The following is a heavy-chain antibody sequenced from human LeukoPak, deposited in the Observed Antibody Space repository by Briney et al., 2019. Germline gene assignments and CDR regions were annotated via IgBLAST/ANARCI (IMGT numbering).Heavy chain of an antibody. D-gene: IGHD4-17*01. CDR2: MYNSGST. CDR1: GGSISGSY. Sequence: PSETLSLTCTVSGGSISGSYWSWIRQPPGKGLEWIAYMYNSGSTNYNPSLKSRVTISIDTSKDQFSLKLSSLTAADTAIYYCARGIESYGDYGYWGQGILVTVSS. CDR3: ARGIESYGDYGY. V-gene: IGHV4-59*01. J-gene: IGHJ4*02.